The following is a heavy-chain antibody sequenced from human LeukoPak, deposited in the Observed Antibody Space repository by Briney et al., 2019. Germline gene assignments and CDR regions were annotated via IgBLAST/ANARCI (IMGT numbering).Heavy chain of an antibody. V-gene: IGHV4-59*01. Sequence: PSETLSLTCTVSGRSISSYYWSWIRQSPGEGLEWIGYIYYSGSTNYNPSLKSRVTISVDTSKNQFSLKLSSVTAADTAVYYCAVTLYGSGSYYNFDYWGQGTLVTVSS. CDR2: IYYSGST. CDR1: GRSISSYY. J-gene: IGHJ4*02. D-gene: IGHD3-10*01. CDR3: AVTLYGSGSYYNFDY.